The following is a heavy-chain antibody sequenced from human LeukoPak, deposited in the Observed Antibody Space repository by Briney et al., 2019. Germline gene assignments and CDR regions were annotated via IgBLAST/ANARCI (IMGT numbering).Heavy chain of an antibody. CDR1: GFTFSSYW. Sequence: PGGSLRLSCATSGFTFSSYWMSWVRQAPGKGLEWVANIKQDGSEKNYVDSVKGRFTISRDNAKNPLYLQMNSLRAEDTAVYYCYCAVEDYWGQGTLVTVSS. CDR2: IKQDGSEK. V-gene: IGHV3-7*01. CDR3: YCAVEDY. J-gene: IGHJ4*02. D-gene: IGHD2-15*01.